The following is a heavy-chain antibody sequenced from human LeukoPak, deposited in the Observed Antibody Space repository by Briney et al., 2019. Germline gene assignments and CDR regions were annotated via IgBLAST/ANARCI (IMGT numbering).Heavy chain of an antibody. CDR3: ARILRMDV. CDR1: GGSISSGDYY. Sequence: SETLSLTCTVSGGSISSGDYYWSWIRQPPGKGLEWIGEINHSGSTNYNPSLKSRVTISVDTSKNQFSLKLSSVTAADTAVYYCARILRMDVWGKGTTVTVSS. J-gene: IGHJ6*04. V-gene: IGHV4-39*07. CDR2: INHSGST.